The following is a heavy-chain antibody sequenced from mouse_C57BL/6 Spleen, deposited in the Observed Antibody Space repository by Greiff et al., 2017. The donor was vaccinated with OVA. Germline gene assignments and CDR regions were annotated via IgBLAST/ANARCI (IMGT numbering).Heavy chain of an antibody. D-gene: IGHD2-4*01. CDR2: IRLKSDNYAT. Sequence: EVNVVESGGGLVQPGGSMKLSCVASGFTFSNYWMNWVRQSPEKGLEWVAQIRLKSDNYATHYAESVKGRFTISRDDSKSSVYLQMNNLRAEDTGIYYCTDDYDAWFAYWGQGTLVTVSA. CDR1: GFTFSNYW. J-gene: IGHJ3*01. CDR3: TDDYDAWFAY. V-gene: IGHV6-3*01.